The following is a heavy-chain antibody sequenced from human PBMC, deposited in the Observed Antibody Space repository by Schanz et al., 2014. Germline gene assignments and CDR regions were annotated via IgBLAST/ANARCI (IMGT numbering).Heavy chain of an antibody. D-gene: IGHD3-22*01. J-gene: IGHJ4*02. CDR3: AKDPSHGDYDYYFDY. V-gene: IGHV3-23*01. Sequence: VQLLQFGGGVVQPGRSLRLSCAASGFTFSSYAMHWVRQAPGKGLEWVSAISGSGGSTYYADSVKGRFTISRDNSKNTLYLQMNSLRAEDTAVYYCAKDPSHGDYDYYFDYWGQGTRVTVSS. CDR2: ISGSGGST. CDR1: GFTFSSYA.